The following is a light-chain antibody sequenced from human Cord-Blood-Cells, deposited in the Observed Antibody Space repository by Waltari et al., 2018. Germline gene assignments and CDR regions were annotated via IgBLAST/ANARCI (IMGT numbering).Light chain of an antibody. V-gene: IGLV2-14*01. Sequence: QSALTQPASVSGSPGQSITISCTGTSSDVGGYNYVSWYQQHPGKAPELMIYDVSKRPSGVSNRFSGSKSGNTASLTISGLQAEDEADYYCSSYTSSSTVFGTGTKVTVL. CDR1: SSDVGGYNY. J-gene: IGLJ1*01. CDR2: DVS. CDR3: SSYTSSSTV.